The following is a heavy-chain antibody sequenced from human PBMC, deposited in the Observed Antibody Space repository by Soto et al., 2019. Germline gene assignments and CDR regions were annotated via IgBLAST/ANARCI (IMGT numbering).Heavy chain of an antibody. D-gene: IGHD5-12*01. CDR3: AREYSGLNGGIDY. J-gene: IGHJ4*02. CDR2: IWYDGSNK. Sequence: QVQLVESGGGVVQPGRSLRLSCAASGFTFSSYGMHWVRQAPGKGLEWVAVIWYDGSNKYYADSVKGRFTISRDNSKNTVYLQMNSLRAEDTAVFYCAREYSGLNGGIDYWGQGTLVTVSS. V-gene: IGHV3-33*01. CDR1: GFTFSSYG.